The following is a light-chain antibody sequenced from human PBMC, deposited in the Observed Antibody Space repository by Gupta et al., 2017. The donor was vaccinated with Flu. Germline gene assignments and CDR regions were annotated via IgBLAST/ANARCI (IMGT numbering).Light chain of an antibody. J-gene: IGLJ2*01. CDR3: QVWDGGRDDSGL. Sequence: SYVLTQPPSVSVAPGQTARMTCGGNNIGSKSVHWYQQKPGQAPVVVVYDDSDRPSGIPERFSGSHSGNTATLTINRVDAGDEADYYCQVWDGGRDDSGLFGGGTKLT. CDR2: DDS. CDR1: NIGSKS. V-gene: IGLV3-21*02.